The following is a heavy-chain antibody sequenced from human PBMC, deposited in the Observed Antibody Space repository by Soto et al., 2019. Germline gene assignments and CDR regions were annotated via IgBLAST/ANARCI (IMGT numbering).Heavy chain of an antibody. J-gene: IGHJ4*02. V-gene: IGHV3-74*01. D-gene: IGHD3-10*01. CDR1: GFTFSRDW. CDR2: IKGDGTIT. CDR3: ARGGLGNYYNDY. Sequence: EVQLVESGGGLVQPGGSLRLSCAASGFTFSRDWMHWVRHSPGKGLVWVSRIKGDGTITNYADSVKGRFTTSRDNAKNTVYLQLNSLTTEDTAVYYCARGGLGNYYNDYWGQGTLVTVSS.